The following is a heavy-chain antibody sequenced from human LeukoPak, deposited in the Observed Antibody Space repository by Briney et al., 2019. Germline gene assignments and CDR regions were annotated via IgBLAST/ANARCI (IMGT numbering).Heavy chain of an antibody. Sequence: GGSLRLSCAASGFTFSSDAMQGGRQAPGRGGEGGAGISYDGSNKYYADSVKGRFTISRDNSKNTLYLQMNSLRAEDTAVYYCARDGYSSSWPRGYFDYWGQGTLVTVSS. D-gene: IGHD6-13*01. J-gene: IGHJ4*02. CDR3: ARDGYSSSWPRGYFDY. V-gene: IGHV3-30-3*01. CDR2: ISYDGSNK. CDR1: GFTFSSDA.